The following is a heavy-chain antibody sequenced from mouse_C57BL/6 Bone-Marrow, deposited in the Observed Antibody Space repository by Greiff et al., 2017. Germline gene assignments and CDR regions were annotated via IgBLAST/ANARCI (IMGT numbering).Heavy chain of an antibody. CDR2: IDPSDSDT. Sequence: QVQLQQPGAELVRPGSSVKLSCTASGYTFTSYWMHWVKQRPIQGLEWIGNIDPSDSDTHYNQKFKDKATLTVDKSSSTAYMQLSSQTSEDSAVYYCARRGGKRGEVDYWGQGTTLTGSS. D-gene: IGHD1-1*02. J-gene: IGHJ2*01. V-gene: IGHV1-52*01. CDR1: GYTFTSYW. CDR3: ARRGGKRGEVDY.